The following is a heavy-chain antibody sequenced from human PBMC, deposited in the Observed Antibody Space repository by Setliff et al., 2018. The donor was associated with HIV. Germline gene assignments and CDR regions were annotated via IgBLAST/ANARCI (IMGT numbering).Heavy chain of an antibody. V-gene: IGHV1-46*01. CDR1: GYPFTSYY. CDR3: ARVPYRSAWFGESNDAFDI. CDR2: INPTGGST. Sequence: ASVKVSCKASGYPFTSYYMHWVRQAPGQGLEWMGIINPTGGSTSYAQKFQGRVTMTADTSTSTVYMELRSLRSDDTAVYYCARVPYRSAWFGESNDAFDIWGQGTMVTVSS. J-gene: IGHJ3*02. D-gene: IGHD3-10*01.